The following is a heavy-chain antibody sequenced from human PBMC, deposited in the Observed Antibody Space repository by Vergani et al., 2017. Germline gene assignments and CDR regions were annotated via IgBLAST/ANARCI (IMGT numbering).Heavy chain of an antibody. CDR3: ARMGGYDEGDAFRIGYFDA. D-gene: IGHD3-22*01. Sequence: QEQLVQSGAEVRKPGASVKVSCKASGYNFTSFDINWVRLATGQGLEWMGWMNPKSGNTAYAAKFQGRITMTRDSSTDTAYMEMKSLRSEDTAIYFCARMGGYDEGDAFRIGYFDAWGPGILVTVSS. CDR1: GYNFTSFD. V-gene: IGHV1-8*01. J-gene: IGHJ4*02. CDR2: MNPKSGNT.